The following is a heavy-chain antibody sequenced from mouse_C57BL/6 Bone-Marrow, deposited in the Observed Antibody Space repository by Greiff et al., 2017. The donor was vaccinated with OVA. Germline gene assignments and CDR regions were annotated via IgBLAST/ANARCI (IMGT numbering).Heavy chain of an antibody. J-gene: IGHJ1*03. CDR1: GYTFTDYE. V-gene: IGHV1-15*01. D-gene: IGHD1-1*01. Sequence: VQVVESGAELVRPGASVTLSCKASGYTFTDYEMHWLKQTPVHGLEWIGAIDPETGGTAYNQKFKGKAILTADKSSSTAYMELRSLTSEDSAVYYCTRTDGSSYVYFDVWGTGTTVTVSS. CDR3: TRTDGSSYVYFDV. CDR2: IDPETGGT.